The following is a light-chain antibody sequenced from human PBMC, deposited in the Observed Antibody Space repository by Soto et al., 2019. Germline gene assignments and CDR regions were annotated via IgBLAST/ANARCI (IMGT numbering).Light chain of an antibody. CDR2: DAS. Sequence: EIVVTQSPATLSLSPGERATLSCRASQSVSSYLAWYQQKPGQAPMLLIYDASNRATGIPARFSGSGSGTDFTLTISSLEPEDFAVYYCQQRSNWQGATFGGGTKVDIK. V-gene: IGKV3-11*01. CDR3: QQRSNWQGAT. CDR1: QSVSSY. J-gene: IGKJ4*01.